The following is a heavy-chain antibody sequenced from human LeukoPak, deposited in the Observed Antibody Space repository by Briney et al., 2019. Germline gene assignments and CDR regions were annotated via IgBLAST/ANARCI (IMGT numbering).Heavy chain of an antibody. J-gene: IGHJ4*02. D-gene: IGHD5-24*01. Sequence: SETLSLTCTVSGGSISRSSYFWNWIRQPPGKGLEWIGYVHSSGSTKYNSSLGSRVTISMDTSRNQFSLKLSSVTAADTAVYFCTRGGGWLIDFWGRGTLVTVSS. CDR2: VHSSGST. CDR3: TRGGGWLIDF. CDR1: GGSISRSSYF. V-gene: IGHV4-61*01.